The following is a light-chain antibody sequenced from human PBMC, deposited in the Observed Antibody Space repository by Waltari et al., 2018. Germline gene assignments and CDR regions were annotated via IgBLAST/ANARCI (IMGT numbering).Light chain of an antibody. CDR1: QSVRSN. CDR3: QQYHSSPWT. V-gene: IGKV3D-15*02. J-gene: IGKJ1*01. Sequence: EIVMTQFPATLSVSPGERATLSCRASQSVRSNLAWYQQKPGQAPRLLIYAASTRATGIPASFSGSGAGTEFTLTISSLQSEDFAVYYCQQYHSSPWTFGQGTKVEIK. CDR2: AAS.